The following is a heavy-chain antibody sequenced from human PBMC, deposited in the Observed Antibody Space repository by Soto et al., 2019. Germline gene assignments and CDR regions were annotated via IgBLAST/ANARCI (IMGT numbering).Heavy chain of an antibody. V-gene: IGHV1-2*02. Sequence: SVKGSCKASAFKVCYLHWVRQAPAQGLEWMGRINPNTGVTNYAQRFQGRVTMTSDTSITTAFMDLSNVDFDATALYYCALERQLTSPTDGFDIWGQGTMVTVSS. CDR2: INPNTGVT. CDR3: ALERQLTSPTDGFDI. J-gene: IGHJ3*02. CDR1: AFKVCY. D-gene: IGHD6-13*01.